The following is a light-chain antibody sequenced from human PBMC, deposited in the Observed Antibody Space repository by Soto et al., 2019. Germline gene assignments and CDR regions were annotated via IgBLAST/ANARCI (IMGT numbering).Light chain of an antibody. Sequence: SYELTQPPSVSVSPGETASITCSGDKLGDKYASWYQQKPGQSPVMVIYQDTKRPSGIPERFSGSNSGNTATLTIRGTQAMDEADYYCQAWDISTGVFGGGTKLTVL. J-gene: IGLJ3*02. CDR3: QAWDISTGV. CDR1: KLGDKY. V-gene: IGLV3-1*01. CDR2: QDT.